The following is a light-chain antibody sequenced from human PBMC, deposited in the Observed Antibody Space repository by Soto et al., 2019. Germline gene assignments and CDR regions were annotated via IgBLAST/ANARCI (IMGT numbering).Light chain of an antibody. CDR2: AAS. V-gene: IGKV1-9*01. J-gene: IGKJ5*01. Sequence: DIQLTQSPSFLSPSIGESVTITCRASQVISTSLAWYQVKPGKAPKLLIYAASTLESGVPSRFSATVSGTEFSLTITSLQPEDFATYYWKQLFDHPITFGQGTRLEXK. CDR1: QVISTS. CDR3: KQLFDHPIT.